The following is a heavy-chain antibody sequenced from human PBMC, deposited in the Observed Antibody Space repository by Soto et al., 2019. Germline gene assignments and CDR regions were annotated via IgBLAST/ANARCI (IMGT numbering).Heavy chain of an antibody. V-gene: IGHV1-69*02. D-gene: IGHD5-18*01. Sequence: ASVKVSCKASGGTFSSYTISWVRQAPGQGLEWMGRIIPILGIANYAQKFQGRVTITADKSTSTAYMELSSLRSEDTAVYYCARGGDSYGLGPPAFDSWGQGTMVTVS. J-gene: IGHJ3*02. CDR3: ARGGDSYGLGPPAFDS. CDR1: GGTFSSYT. CDR2: IIPILGIA.